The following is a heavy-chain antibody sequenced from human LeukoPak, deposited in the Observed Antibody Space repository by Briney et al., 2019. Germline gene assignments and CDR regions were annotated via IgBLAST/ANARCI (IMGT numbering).Heavy chain of an antibody. CDR3: AKDGYSYGPYNWFDP. V-gene: IGHV3-23*01. J-gene: IGHJ5*02. CDR2: ISGSGGST. D-gene: IGHD5-18*01. Sequence: PGGSLRLSCAAPGFTFSSYAMSWVRQAPGKGLEWVSAISGSGGSTYYADSVKGRFTISRDNSKNTLYLQMNSLRAEDTAVYYRAKDGYSYGPYNWFDPWGQGTLVTVSS. CDR1: GFTFSSYA.